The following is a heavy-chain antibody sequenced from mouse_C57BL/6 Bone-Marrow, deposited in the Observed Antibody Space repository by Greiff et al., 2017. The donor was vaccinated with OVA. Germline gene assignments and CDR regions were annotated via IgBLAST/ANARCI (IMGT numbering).Heavy chain of an antibody. CDR2: IDPENGDT. D-gene: IGHD1-1*01. CDR1: GFNIKDDY. CDR3: AYYTSGAY. V-gene: IGHV14-4*01. J-gene: IGHJ3*01. Sequence: VQLQQSGAELVRPGASVKLSCTASGFNIKDDYMHWVKQRPEQGLEWIGWIDPENGDTEYASKFQGKATITADPSSNTAYLQLSSLTSEDTAVYYCAYYTSGAYWGQGTLVTVSA.